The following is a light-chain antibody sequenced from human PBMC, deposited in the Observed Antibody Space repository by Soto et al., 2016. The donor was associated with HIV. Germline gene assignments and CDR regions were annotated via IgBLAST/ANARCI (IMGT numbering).Light chain of an antibody. CDR3: QVWETGSNQYV. CDR2: AGT. CDR1: NIGTKF. J-gene: IGLJ1*01. V-gene: IGLV3-21*02. Sequence: SYVLSQPPSVSVAPGQTASISCGGNNIGTKFVHWYQQRPGQAPALVVYAGTDRPSGIPERFSGSKSGDTATLTINRVEAGDEADYYCQVWETGSNQYVFGTGTTVTVL.